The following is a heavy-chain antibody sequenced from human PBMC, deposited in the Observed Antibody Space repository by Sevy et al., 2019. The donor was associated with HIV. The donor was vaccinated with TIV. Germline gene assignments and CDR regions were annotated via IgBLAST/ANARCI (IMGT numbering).Heavy chain of an antibody. CDR2: ISGSGGST. V-gene: IGHV3-23*01. CDR3: ANRRWNGATTLYFDY. CDR1: GFTFSSYA. J-gene: IGHJ4*02. Sequence: GGSLRLSFAASGFTFSSYAMSWVRQAPGKGLEWVSAISGSGGSTYYADSVKGRFTISRDNSKNTLYLQMNSLRAEDTAVYYCANRRWNGATTLYFDYWGQGTLVTVSS. D-gene: IGHD5-12*01.